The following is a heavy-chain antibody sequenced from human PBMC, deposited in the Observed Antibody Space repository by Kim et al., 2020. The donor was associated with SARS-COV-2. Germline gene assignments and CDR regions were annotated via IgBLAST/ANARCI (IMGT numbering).Heavy chain of an antibody. Sequence: GGSLRLSCAASGFTFSSYAMHWVRQAPGKGLEWVAVISYDGSNKYYADSVKGRFTISRDNSKNTLYLQMNSLRAEDTAVYYCASDISGSYYYYYGVDVWGPGTTLTVSS. D-gene: IGHD1-26*01. CDR2: ISYDGSNK. V-gene: IGHV3-30*04. J-gene: IGHJ6*02. CDR3: ASDISGSYYYYYGVDV. CDR1: GFTFSSYA.